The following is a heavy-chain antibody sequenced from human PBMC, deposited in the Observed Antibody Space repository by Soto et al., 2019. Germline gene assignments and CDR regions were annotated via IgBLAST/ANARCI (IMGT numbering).Heavy chain of an antibody. Sequence: SETLSLTCAVSGGSISSGGYSWSWIRQPPGKGLEWIGYIYHSGSTYYNPSLKSRVTISIDTSKNQFSLRLSSVTAADTAVYYCARQGGSYYYDNSGYFLLDYWGQGTLVTVSS. CDR1: GGSISSGGYS. J-gene: IGHJ4*02. D-gene: IGHD3-22*01. V-gene: IGHV4-30-2*01. CDR3: ARQGGSYYYDNSGYFLLDY. CDR2: IYHSGST.